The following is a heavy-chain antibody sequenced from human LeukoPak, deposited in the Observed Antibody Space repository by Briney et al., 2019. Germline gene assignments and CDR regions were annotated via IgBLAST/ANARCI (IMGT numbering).Heavy chain of an antibody. D-gene: IGHD1-1*01. Sequence: PGGSVRLSCAASGFTFSSYAMHWVRQAPGKGLEWVAVISYDGSNKYYADSVKGRFTISRDNSKNTLYLQMNSLRAEDTAVYYCARALKMGGGTDWGQGTLVTVSS. CDR2: ISYDGSNK. J-gene: IGHJ4*02. CDR3: ARALKMGGGTD. CDR1: GFTFSSYA. V-gene: IGHV3-30-3*01.